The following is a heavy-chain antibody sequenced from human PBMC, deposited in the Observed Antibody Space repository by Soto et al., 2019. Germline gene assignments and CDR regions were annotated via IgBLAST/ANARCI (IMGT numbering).Heavy chain of an antibody. CDR2: ISGYNGKT. V-gene: IGHV1-18*01. D-gene: IGHD3-16*01. J-gene: IGHJ6*02. CDR1: GYTLTSYG. CDR3: AREGEVPYYYYGMDV. Sequence: ASVKVSCKASGYTLTSYGISWVRQAPGQGLEWMGWISGYNGKTNYAQKVQDRVTMTTDTSTSTVYMELRSLRSDDTAVYYCAREGEVPYYYYGMDVWGQGTTVTVSS.